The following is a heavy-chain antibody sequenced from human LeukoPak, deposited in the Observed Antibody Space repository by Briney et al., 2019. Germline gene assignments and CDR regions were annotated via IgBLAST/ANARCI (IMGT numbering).Heavy chain of an antibody. V-gene: IGHV4-38-2*02. CDR1: GSSITSGYY. J-gene: IGHJ3*01. CDR3: TRGPSGGNDAVGV. D-gene: IGHD3-16*01. CDR2: IYYGGST. Sequence: PSETLSLTCIVSGSSITSGYYWGWIRQPPGKGLEFIGCIYYGGSTYYNPSLRSRVTVSVDTSKNQFSLKVTSVTAAATAIYYCTRGPSGGNDAVGVWGQGSMVTVSS.